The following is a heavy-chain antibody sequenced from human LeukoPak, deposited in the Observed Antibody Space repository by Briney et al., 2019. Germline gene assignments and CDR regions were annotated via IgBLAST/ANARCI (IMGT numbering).Heavy chain of an antibody. CDR1: GFTVSSNY. Sequence: GGSLRLSCAASGFTVSSNYMSWVRQAPGKGLEWVSVIYSGGSTYYADSVKDRFTISRDSSKNTLYLQMHSLRAEDTAVYCCARGIPVVVVAFDYWGQGTLVTVSS. D-gene: IGHD6-19*01. J-gene: IGHJ4*02. CDR3: ARGIPVVVVAFDY. CDR2: IYSGGST. V-gene: IGHV3-66*01.